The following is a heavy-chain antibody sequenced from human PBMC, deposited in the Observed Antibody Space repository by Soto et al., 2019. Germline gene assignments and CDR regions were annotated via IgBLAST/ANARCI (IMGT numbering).Heavy chain of an antibody. V-gene: IGHV3-53*02. CDR1: GFTVSSAY. CDR3: ARGGFAPFDY. Sequence: EVQLVETGGGLIQPGGSLRLSCAASGFTVSSAYMSSVRQAPGKGLEWVSVIYSGGSTYYADSLKGRFTISRDNSKNTLNLQMNSLRAEDTAVYYCARGGFAPFDYWGQGTMVSVSS. J-gene: IGHJ4*02. CDR2: IYSGGST.